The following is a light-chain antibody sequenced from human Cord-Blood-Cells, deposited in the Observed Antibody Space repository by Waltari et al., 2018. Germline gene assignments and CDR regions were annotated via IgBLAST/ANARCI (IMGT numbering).Light chain of an antibody. V-gene: IGLV2-23*03. Sequence: QSALTQPASVSGSPVQSITISCTATSSDVGIYNLVSWYQQHPGKAPKLMIYEGSKRPSGVSNRFSGSKSGNTASMTISGLQAEDEADYYCCSYAGSSTFVVCGGGTKLTVL. J-gene: IGLJ2*01. CDR1: SSDVGIYNL. CDR3: CSYAGSSTFVV. CDR2: EGS.